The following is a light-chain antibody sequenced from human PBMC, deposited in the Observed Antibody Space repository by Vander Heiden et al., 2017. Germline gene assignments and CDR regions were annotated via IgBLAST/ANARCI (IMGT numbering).Light chain of an antibody. V-gene: IGKV1-39*01. Sequence: DIQMTQSPSSLSASVGDRVTITCRASQSISSYLNWYQQKPWKAPKLLIYAASSLQSGVPSRFSRSAAGTDFTLSISMLHPEDFATYYCQQSYGTPWTFGQGTKVEIK. CDR2: AAS. J-gene: IGKJ1*01. CDR1: QSISSY. CDR3: QQSYGTPWT.